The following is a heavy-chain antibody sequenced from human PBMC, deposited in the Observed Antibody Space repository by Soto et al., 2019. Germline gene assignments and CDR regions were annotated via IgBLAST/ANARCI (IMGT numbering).Heavy chain of an antibody. CDR1: GYSFTGYY. D-gene: IGHD6-13*01. V-gene: IGHV1-2*04. CDR2: INPNSGGT. CDR3: ARGYSSSWQDGYYYGMDV. J-gene: IGHJ6*02. Sequence: ASVKVSCKASGYSFTGYYIHWVRQAPGQGLEWMGWINPNSGGTNYAQKFQGWVTMTRDTSISTAYMELSRLRSDDTAVYYCARGYSSSWQDGYYYGMDVWGQGTTVTVSS.